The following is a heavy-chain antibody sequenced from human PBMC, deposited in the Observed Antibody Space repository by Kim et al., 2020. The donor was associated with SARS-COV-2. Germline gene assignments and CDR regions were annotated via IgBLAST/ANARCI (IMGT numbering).Heavy chain of an antibody. D-gene: IGHD3-3*01. V-gene: IGHV1-24*01. CDR3: ATLTRNDFWSGYFDY. Sequence: KFRGRVTMTEDTSTDTAEMELSSLRSEDTAVYYCATLTRNDFWSGYFDYWGQGTLVTVSS. J-gene: IGHJ4*02.